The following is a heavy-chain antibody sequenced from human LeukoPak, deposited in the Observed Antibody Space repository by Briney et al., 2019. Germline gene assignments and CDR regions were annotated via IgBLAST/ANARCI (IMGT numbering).Heavy chain of an antibody. CDR2: IYTSGST. Sequence: PSETLSLTCTVSGGSISSYYWSWIRQPAGKGLEWIGRIYTSGSTNYSPSLMSRVTMSVDTSKNQFSLKLSSVTAADTAVYYCARDEDDFWSGYYDYWGQGTLVTVSS. D-gene: IGHD3-3*01. CDR1: GGSISSYY. J-gene: IGHJ4*01. V-gene: IGHV4-4*07. CDR3: ARDEDDFWSGYYDY.